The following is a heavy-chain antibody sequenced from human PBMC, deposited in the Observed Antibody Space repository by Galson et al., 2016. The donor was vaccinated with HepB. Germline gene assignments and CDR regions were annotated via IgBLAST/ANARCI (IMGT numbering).Heavy chain of an antibody. V-gene: IGHV4-61*02. CDR3: ARAPVGFGELDAFDI. J-gene: IGHJ3*02. CDR1: GASISSGNYF. Sequence: TLSLTCTVSGASISSGNYFWSWIRQPAGKGLEWIGRFYNGGGTDYNPSPKSRVSISVDTSKNQFSLNLSSVTAADTAVYYCARAPVGFGELDAFDIWGQGTMVTVSS. CDR2: FYNGGGT. D-gene: IGHD3-10*01.